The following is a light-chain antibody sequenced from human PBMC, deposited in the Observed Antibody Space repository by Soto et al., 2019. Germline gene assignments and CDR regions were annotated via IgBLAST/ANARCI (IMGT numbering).Light chain of an antibody. J-gene: IGKJ1*01. CDR1: QGIRND. Sequence: AIQLTQSPSSLSASVGDRVTITCRASQGIRNDLGWYQQKPGKAPKLLIYSASSLQSGVPSRFSGSGSGTDFTLTISSLQPEDFATYYCLQDYNCPLTVGQGTKVEFK. CDR3: LQDYNCPLT. V-gene: IGKV1-6*01. CDR2: SAS.